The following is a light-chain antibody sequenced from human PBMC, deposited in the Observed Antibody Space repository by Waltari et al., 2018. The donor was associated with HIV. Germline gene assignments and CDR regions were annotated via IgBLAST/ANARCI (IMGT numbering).Light chain of an antibody. Sequence: QSALTQPPSASGSPGQSVTISCTGTSRDVGGYNYVSRYQHHPGKAPKLMIYEVSKRPSGVPDRFSGAKAGNVASLIVSGLQAEDEADYDCSSYVGSNKWVFGGGTKLTV. J-gene: IGLJ3*02. CDR2: EVS. CDR1: SRDVGGYNY. V-gene: IGLV2-8*01. CDR3: SSYVGSNKWV.